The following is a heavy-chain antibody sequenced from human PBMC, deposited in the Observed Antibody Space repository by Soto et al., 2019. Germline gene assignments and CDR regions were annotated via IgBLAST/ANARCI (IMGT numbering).Heavy chain of an antibody. Sequence: GGSLRLSCAASGFTFSSYWMSWVRQAPGKGLEWVANIKQDGSEKYYVDSVKGRFTISRDNAKNSLYLQMNSLRAEDTAVYYCARCVGGSTSFCDYMDVWGKGTTVTVSS. D-gene: IGHD2-2*01. CDR1: GFTFSSYW. V-gene: IGHV3-7*01. CDR2: IKQDGSEK. J-gene: IGHJ6*03. CDR3: ARCVGGSTSFCDYMDV.